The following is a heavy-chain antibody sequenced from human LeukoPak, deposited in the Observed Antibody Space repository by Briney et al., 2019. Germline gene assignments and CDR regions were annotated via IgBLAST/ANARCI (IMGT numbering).Heavy chain of an antibody. Sequence: ASVKVSCKASGYTFTSYGISWLRQAPGQGLEWMGWISAYNGNTNYAQKLQGRVTMTTDTSTSTAYMELRSLRSDDTAVYYCARDANYDFWSGYTNFDYWGQGTLVTVSS. V-gene: IGHV1-18*01. CDR3: ARDANYDFWSGYTNFDY. CDR1: GYTFTSYG. CDR2: ISAYNGNT. D-gene: IGHD3-3*01. J-gene: IGHJ4*02.